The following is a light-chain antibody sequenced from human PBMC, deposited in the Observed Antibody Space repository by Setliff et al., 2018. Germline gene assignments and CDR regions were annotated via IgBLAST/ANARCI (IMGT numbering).Light chain of an antibody. CDR1: SSDVGGYNY. V-gene: IGLV2-8*01. CDR3: SSYAGSNNPYV. Sequence: QSVLTQPPSASGSPGQSVTISCTGTSSDVGGYNYVSWYQQHPGKAPKLMIYEVSKRPSGVPDRFSGSKSGNTASLTVSGLQAEDEADYYCSSYAGSNNPYVFGTETKVTV. CDR2: EVS. J-gene: IGLJ1*01.